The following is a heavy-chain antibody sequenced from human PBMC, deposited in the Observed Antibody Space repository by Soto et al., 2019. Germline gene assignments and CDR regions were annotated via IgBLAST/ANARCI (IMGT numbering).Heavy chain of an antibody. CDR1: GFTFSSYG. V-gene: IGHV3-30-3*01. Sequence: QVQLVESGGGVVQPGRSLRLSCAASGFTFSSYGMHWVRQAPGKGLEWVAVISSDGSDKYYADSVKGRFTISRDNSKNTLYVPWNRMRAEDTALYYCARDRLYGAGLIDVWGPGTTVTVSS. CDR2: ISSDGSDK. D-gene: IGHD3-10*01. CDR3: ARDRLYGAGLIDV. J-gene: IGHJ6*02.